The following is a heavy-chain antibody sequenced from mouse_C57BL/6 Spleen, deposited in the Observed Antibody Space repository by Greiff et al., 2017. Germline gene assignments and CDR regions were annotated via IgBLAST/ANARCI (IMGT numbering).Heavy chain of an antibody. D-gene: IGHD2-4*01. Sequence: VQLQQSGAELVKPGASVKISCKASGYAFSSYWMNWVKQRPGKGLEWIGQIYPGDGDTNYNGKFKGKATLTADKSSSTAYMQLSSLTSEDSAVYFCARYYYDYDVLDYWGQGTTLTVSS. CDR3: ARYYYDYDVLDY. V-gene: IGHV1-80*01. CDR2: IYPGDGDT. J-gene: IGHJ2*01. CDR1: GYAFSSYW.